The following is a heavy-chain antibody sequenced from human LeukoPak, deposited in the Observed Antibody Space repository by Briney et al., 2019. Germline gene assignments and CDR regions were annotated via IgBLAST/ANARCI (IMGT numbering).Heavy chain of an antibody. V-gene: IGHV1-8*01. J-gene: IGHJ6*03. Sequence: GASVKVSCKASGYTFTNYDINWVRQATGQGLEWMGYMNPNSGNSAYAQKFQGRVTITADESTSTAYMELSSLRSEDTAVYYCARDDYGGNSVGLYYYYYMDVWGKGTTVTVSS. D-gene: IGHD4-23*01. CDR2: MNPNSGNS. CDR3: ARDDYGGNSVGLYYYYYMDV. CDR1: GYTFTNYD.